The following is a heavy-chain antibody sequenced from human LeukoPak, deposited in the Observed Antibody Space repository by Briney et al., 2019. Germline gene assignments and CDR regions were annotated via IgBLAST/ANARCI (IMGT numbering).Heavy chain of an antibody. Sequence: ASVKVSCKASVYSFNNYGISWVRQAAGQGLEWIGWISAYDGETRCKQNLQGRVTMTTDTSTRTAYMELTSLTTDDTAVSYCARVSATAHQFVSPDYWCQGTLVTVSS. V-gene: IGHV1-18*01. J-gene: IGHJ4*02. CDR3: ARVSATAHQFVSPDY. CDR2: ISAYDGET. CDR1: VYSFNNYG. D-gene: IGHD2-2*01.